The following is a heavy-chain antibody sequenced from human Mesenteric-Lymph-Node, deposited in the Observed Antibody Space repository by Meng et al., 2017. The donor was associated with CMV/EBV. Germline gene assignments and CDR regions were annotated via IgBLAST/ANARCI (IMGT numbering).Heavy chain of an antibody. CDR1: GFTFSTYW. V-gene: IGHV3-7*01. J-gene: IGHJ4*02. Sequence: GESLKISCAASGFTFSTYWMSWVRQAPGKGLEWVASTNQDGSEKYYVDSVKARFTISRDNAKNSLYLQMNSLRAEDTAVYYCAREHTSSAGLVLGYWGQGTLVTVSS. D-gene: IGHD2-2*01. CDR2: TNQDGSEK. CDR3: AREHTSSAGLVLGY.